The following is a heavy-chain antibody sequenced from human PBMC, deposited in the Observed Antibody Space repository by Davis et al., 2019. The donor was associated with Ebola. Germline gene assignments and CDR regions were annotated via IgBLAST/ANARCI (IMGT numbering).Heavy chain of an antibody. Sequence: GESLKISCAASGFTFSSYWMHWVRQAPGKGLEWVSSISGSGGSAYYADSVKGRFTISRDNSKNTLYLQMNSLRAEDTAVYYCAKDLSSSWYVNYYYYYGMDVWGQGTTVTVSS. J-gene: IGHJ6*02. V-gene: IGHV3-23*01. D-gene: IGHD6-13*01. CDR2: ISGSGGSA. CDR3: AKDLSSSWYVNYYYYYGMDV. CDR1: GFTFSSYW.